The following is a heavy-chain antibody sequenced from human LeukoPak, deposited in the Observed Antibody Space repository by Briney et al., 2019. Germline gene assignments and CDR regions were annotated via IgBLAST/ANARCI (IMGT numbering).Heavy chain of an antibody. J-gene: IGHJ3*02. CDR2: IYYSGST. CDR1: GGSISSGDYY. V-gene: IGHV4-30-4*01. D-gene: IGHD2-15*01. CDR3: ARGVGGIDVFDI. Sequence: SETLSLTCTVSGGSISSGDYYWSWIRQPPGKGLEWIGYIYYSGSTYYNPSLKRRVTISVDTSKNQFSLKLSSVTAADTAVYYCARGVGGIDVFDIWGQGTMVTVSS.